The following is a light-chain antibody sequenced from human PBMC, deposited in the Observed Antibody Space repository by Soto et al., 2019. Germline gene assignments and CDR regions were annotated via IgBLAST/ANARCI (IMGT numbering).Light chain of an antibody. Sequence: QSALTQPPSASGAPGQSVTISCTGTSTDVGAYNYVSWYQQHPGKAPKLIIYEVSNRPSGVPDRFSGSKSGTTASLTVSGTQVEDEDESYYSSYACSNNFLVFGGGTKVTVL. CDR1: STDVGAYNY. CDR2: EVS. J-gene: IGLJ2*01. CDR3: SSYACSNNFLV. V-gene: IGLV2-8*01.